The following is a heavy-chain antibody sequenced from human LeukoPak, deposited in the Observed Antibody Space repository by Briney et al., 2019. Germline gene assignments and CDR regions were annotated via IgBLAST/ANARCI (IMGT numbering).Heavy chain of an antibody. CDR3: ARVFDSGSQAYFYYMDV. J-gene: IGHJ6*03. V-gene: IGHV4-61*08. Sequence: SETLSLTCVVSGDSIDSGGFSWSWIRQPPGKGLEWIGYIYSSGSTNYNPSLKSRVTMSVDTSKNQFSLKVSSVTAADTAVYYCARVFDSGSQAYFYYMDVWGKGTTVTISS. CDR1: GDSIDSGGFS. CDR2: IYSSGST. D-gene: IGHD3-10*01.